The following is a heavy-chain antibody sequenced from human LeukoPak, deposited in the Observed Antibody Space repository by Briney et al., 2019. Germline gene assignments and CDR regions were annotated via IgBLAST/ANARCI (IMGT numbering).Heavy chain of an antibody. Sequence: GGSLRLSCAASGFTFSSYSMNWVRQAPGKGLEWVAFIRYDGSNKYYADSVKGRFTISRDNSKNTLYLQMNSLRAEDTAVYYCAKDHDYGDYGGYFDYWGQGTLVTVSS. V-gene: IGHV3-30*02. D-gene: IGHD4-17*01. CDR1: GFTFSSYS. J-gene: IGHJ4*02. CDR2: IRYDGSNK. CDR3: AKDHDYGDYGGYFDY.